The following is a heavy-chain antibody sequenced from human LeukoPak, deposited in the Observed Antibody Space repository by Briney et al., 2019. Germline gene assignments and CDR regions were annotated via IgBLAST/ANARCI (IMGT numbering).Heavy chain of an antibody. CDR1: GYTFTSYY. Sequence: ASVKVSCKESGYTFTSYYMHWVRQAPGQGLEWMGIINPSGGSTSYAQKFQGRVTMTRDTSTSTVYMELSSLRSEDTAVYYCARGDRIAAAVGSSQADYWGQGTLVTVSS. V-gene: IGHV1-46*01. J-gene: IGHJ4*02. D-gene: IGHD6-13*01. CDR2: INPSGGST. CDR3: ARGDRIAAAVGSSQADY.